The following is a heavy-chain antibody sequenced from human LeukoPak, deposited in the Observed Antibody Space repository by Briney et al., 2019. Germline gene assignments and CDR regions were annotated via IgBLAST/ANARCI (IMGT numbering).Heavy chain of an antibody. CDR2: IHPGAGTT. CDR1: GYTFTSYY. CDR3: ATPKGDY. V-gene: IGHV1-46*01. Sequence: GASVKVSCKASGYTFTSYYPHWVRQAPGQGLEWMGIIHPGAGTTSYAQKFQGRVTMTRDTSTSTVYMELSSLRSDDTAVYYCATPKGDYWGQGTLVTVSS. J-gene: IGHJ4*02.